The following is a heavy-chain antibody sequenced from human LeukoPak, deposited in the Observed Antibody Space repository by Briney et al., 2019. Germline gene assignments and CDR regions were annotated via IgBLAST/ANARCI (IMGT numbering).Heavy chain of an antibody. D-gene: IGHD6-19*01. CDR1: GFTFSDYY. V-gene: IGHV3-11*01. CDR2: NSSSGGTK. Sequence: GGSLRLSCAASGFTFSDYYMSWIRQAPGKGLEWVSYNSSSGGTKYYADSVKGRFTISRDNAKNSLYLQMNSLRAEDTAVYYCARDSSGWYYFDYWGQGTLVSVSS. CDR3: ARDSSGWYYFDY. J-gene: IGHJ4*02.